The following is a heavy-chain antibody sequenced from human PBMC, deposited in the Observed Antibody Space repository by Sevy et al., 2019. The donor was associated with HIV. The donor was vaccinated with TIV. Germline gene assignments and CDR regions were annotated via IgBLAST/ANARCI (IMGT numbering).Heavy chain of an antibody. CDR2: ISYKGTET. CDR1: GFAFSSHA. CDR3: ARDGGFSIKWYPLY. V-gene: IGHV3-30-3*01. J-gene: IGHJ4*01. D-gene: IGHD3-3*02. Sequence: GGSLRLSCAASGFAFSSHAMHWVRQAPGKGLEWMATISYKGTETFYAASVEGRFTISRDNSKNMLSLQINSLRPEDTAVYYCARDGGFSIKWYPLYWGHGTLVTVSS.